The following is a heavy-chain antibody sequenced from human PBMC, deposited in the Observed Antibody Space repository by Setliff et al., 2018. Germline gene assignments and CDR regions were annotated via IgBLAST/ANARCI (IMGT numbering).Heavy chain of an antibody. D-gene: IGHD3-16*01. V-gene: IGHV4-59*11. Sequence: PSETLSLTCTVSGGSISTHYWCWIRQPPGKGLEWVGYMYYSEITKYNPSLESRVTISVDTSKNQFSLNLTSVTAADTAVYYCARGLAVNRFDPWGQGTLVTVSS. CDR2: MYYSEIT. J-gene: IGHJ5*02. CDR1: GGSISTHY. CDR3: ARGLAVNRFDP.